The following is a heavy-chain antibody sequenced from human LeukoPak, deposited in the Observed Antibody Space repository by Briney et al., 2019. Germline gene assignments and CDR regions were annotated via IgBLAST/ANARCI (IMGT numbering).Heavy chain of an antibody. D-gene: IGHD2-21*01. CDR3: ARASLLDAFDI. J-gene: IGHJ3*02. V-gene: IGHV4-4*07. CDR2: IYTSGST. Sequence: SETLSLTCAVSGDSIRGYYWIWIRQPAGKGLEWIGRIYTSGSTNYNPSLKSRVTISVDTSKNQFSLKLSSVTAADTAVYYCARASLLDAFDIWGQGTMVTVSS. CDR1: GDSIRGYY.